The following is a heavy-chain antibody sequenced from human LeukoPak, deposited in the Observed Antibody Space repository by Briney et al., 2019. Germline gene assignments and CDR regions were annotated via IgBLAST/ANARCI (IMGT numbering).Heavy chain of an antibody. CDR3: AKPSGILLITNPQS. V-gene: IGHV3-23*01. D-gene: IGHD1-26*01. CDR2: ISGSGDYT. J-gene: IGHJ5*02. CDR1: GFTFSTYA. Sequence: PGGSLRLSCAASGFTFSTYAMSWVRQAPGKGLEWVSGISGSGDYTYYADSVKGRFTISRDNSKNTLYLQMNSLRAEDTAVYYRAKPSGILLITNPQSWGQGTLVTVSS.